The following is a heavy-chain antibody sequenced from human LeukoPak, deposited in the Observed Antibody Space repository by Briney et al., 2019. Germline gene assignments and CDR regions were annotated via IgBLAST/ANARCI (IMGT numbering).Heavy chain of an antibody. CDR2: ISSSGSTI. D-gene: IGHD3-22*01. Sequence: GGSLRLSCAASGFTFSSYEMNWVRQAPGKGLEWVSYISSSGSTIYYADSVKGRFTISRDNAKNSLYLQMNSLRAEDTAVYYCATPYYYDSMDYWGQGTLVTFSS. CDR3: ATPYYYDSMDY. CDR1: GFTFSSYE. V-gene: IGHV3-48*03. J-gene: IGHJ4*02.